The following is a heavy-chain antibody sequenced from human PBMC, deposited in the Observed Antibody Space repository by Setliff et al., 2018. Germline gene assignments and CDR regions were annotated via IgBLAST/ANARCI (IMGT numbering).Heavy chain of an antibody. CDR2: IYTRGST. D-gene: IGHD6-19*01. Sequence: SETLSLTCSVSGGSISSGSDYWTWIRQPAGKGLEWIGHIYTRGSTIYNPSLKSRVTISVDTPKNQFSLKLSSVTAADTAVYYCARASSGWYSAYYYYMDVWGKGTTVTVSS. V-gene: IGHV4-61*09. J-gene: IGHJ6*03. CDR1: GGSISSGSDY. CDR3: ARASSGWYSAYYYYMDV.